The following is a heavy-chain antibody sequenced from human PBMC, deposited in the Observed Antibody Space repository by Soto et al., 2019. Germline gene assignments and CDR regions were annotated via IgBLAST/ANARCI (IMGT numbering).Heavy chain of an antibody. CDR1: GFTFSSYA. V-gene: IGHV3-23*01. J-gene: IGHJ4*02. CDR2: ISGSGGST. Sequence: PGGSLRLSCAASGFTFSSYAMSWVRQAPGKGLEWVSAISGSGGSTYYADSVKGRFTISRDNSKNTLYLQMNSLRAEDTAVYYCAKDSESYSSGWYDYWGQGTLVTVSS. D-gene: IGHD6-19*01. CDR3: AKDSESYSSGWYDY.